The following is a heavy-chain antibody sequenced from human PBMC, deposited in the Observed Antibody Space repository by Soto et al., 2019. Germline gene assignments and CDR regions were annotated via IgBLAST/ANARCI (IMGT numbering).Heavy chain of an antibody. CDR2: IYYSGST. CDR3: ARESRDFWSGYYTGMIDY. J-gene: IGHJ4*02. CDR1: GGSISSYY. D-gene: IGHD3-3*01. Sequence: SETLSLTCTVSGGSISSYYWSWIRQPPGKGLEWIGYIYYSGSTNYNPSLKSRVTISVDTSKNQFSLKLSSVTAADTAVYYCARESRDFWSGYYTGMIDYWGQGTLVTVSS. V-gene: IGHV4-59*01.